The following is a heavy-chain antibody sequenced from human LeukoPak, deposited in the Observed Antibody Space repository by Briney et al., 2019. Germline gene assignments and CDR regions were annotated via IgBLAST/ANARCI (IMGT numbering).Heavy chain of an antibody. V-gene: IGHV1-2*06. CDR1: GYTFTGYY. D-gene: IGHD6-6*01. J-gene: IGHJ5*02. Sequence: ASVKVSCKASGYTFTGYYMHWVRQAPGQGLEWMGRINPNSGGTNYAQKFQGRVTMTRDTSISTAYMELSRLRSDDTAVYYCVRGVSIAARREYNWFDPWGQGTLVTVSS. CDR2: INPNSGGT. CDR3: VRGVSIAARREYNWFDP.